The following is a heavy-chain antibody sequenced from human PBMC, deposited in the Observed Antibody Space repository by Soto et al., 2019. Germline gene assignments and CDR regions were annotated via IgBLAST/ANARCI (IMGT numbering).Heavy chain of an antibody. CDR3: ARLLYYDFWSGPRWFDP. CDR2: INHSGST. CDR1: GGSFSGYY. D-gene: IGHD3-3*01. Sequence: SETLSLTCAVYGGSFSGYYWSWIRQPPGKGLEWIGEINHSGSTNYNPSLKSRVTISVDTSKNQFSLKLSSVTAADTAVYYCARLLYYDFWSGPRWFDPWGQGTLVTVSS. V-gene: IGHV4-34*01. J-gene: IGHJ5*02.